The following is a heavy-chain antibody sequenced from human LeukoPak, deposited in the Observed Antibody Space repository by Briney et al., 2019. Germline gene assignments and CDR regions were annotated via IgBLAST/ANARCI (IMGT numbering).Heavy chain of an antibody. D-gene: IGHD1-26*01. CDR2: IWFDGSDK. Sequence: GGSLRLFCAASGFTFSSYGMHWVRQAPGKGLEWVAVIWFDGSDKYYADSVKGRFTISRDSSKNTLYLQMNSLRADDTAVYYCARRSGSHFDYWGQGTLVTVSS. V-gene: IGHV3-33*01. CDR1: GFTFSSYG. CDR3: ARRSGSHFDY. J-gene: IGHJ4*02.